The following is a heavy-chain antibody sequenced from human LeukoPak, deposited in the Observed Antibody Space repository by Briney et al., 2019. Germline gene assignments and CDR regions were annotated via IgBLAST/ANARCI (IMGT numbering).Heavy chain of an antibody. CDR2: ISYDGTKK. V-gene: IGHV3-30*03. D-gene: IGHD2-15*01. J-gene: IGHJ4*02. Sequence: GGSLRLSCADSGFTFSSCGFHWVRQAPGKGLEWVAVISYDGTKKYYADSVKGRFTTSRDNSKNTLYLQMNSLRAEDTAVYYCARWVVTAADIDYWGQGTLVTVSS. CDR1: GFTFSSCG. CDR3: ARWVVTAADIDY.